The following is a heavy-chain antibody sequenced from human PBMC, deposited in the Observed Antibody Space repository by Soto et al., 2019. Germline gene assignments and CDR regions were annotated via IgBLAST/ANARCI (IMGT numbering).Heavy chain of an antibody. V-gene: IGHV4-59*01. Sequence: SETLSLTCTVSDGSISSYYWSWTRQPPGKGLECIGYISYSGTTKYNPSLKNRVTILRDTSKNQFSLKLSSVTAADTAVYYCARRVVATETFDYWGQGTLVTVSS. CDR1: DGSISSYY. CDR2: ISYSGTT. CDR3: ARRVVATETFDY. J-gene: IGHJ4*02. D-gene: IGHD5-12*01.